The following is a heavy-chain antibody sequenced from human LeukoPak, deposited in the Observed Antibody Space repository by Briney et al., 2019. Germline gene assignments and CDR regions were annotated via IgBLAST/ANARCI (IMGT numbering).Heavy chain of an antibody. CDR1: GFTFSDYY. Sequence: GGSLRISCAASGFTFSDYYMSWIRQAPGKGLEWVSYIASSSSYTNYADSVKGRFTISRDNAKNSLYLQMNSLRAEDTAVYYCARAIEATRRSTGTCNYFDYWGQGTLVTVSS. CDR2: IASSSSYT. CDR3: ARAIEATRRSTGTCNYFDY. V-gene: IGHV3-11*06. D-gene: IGHD5-12*01. J-gene: IGHJ4*02.